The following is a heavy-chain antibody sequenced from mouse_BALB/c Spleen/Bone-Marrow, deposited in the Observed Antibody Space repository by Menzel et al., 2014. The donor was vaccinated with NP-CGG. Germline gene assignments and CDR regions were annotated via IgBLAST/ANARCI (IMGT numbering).Heavy chain of an antibody. J-gene: IGHJ4*01. CDR2: ISNGGGST. CDR1: GFTFSDYY. Sequence: EVQVVESGGGLVQPGGSLKLSCATSGFTFSDYYMYWVRQTPEKRLEWVAYISNGGGSTYYPDTVKGRFTISRDNAKNPLYLQMSRLKSEDTAMYYCARGGDSLLRLRSMDYWGQGTSVTVSS. D-gene: IGHD1-2*01. V-gene: IGHV5-12*02. CDR3: ARGGDSLLRLRSMDY.